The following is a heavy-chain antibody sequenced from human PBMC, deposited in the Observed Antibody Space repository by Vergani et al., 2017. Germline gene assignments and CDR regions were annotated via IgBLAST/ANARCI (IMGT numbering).Heavy chain of an antibody. CDR2: IFSNDEK. J-gene: IGHJ5*02. V-gene: IGHV2-26*01. CDR3: ARIREVDTRIPMFGFDP. D-gene: IGHD3-22*01. CDR1: GFSLSNARMG. Sequence: QVTLKESGPVLVKPTETLTLTCTVSGFSLSNARMGVSWIRQPPGKALEWLAHIFSNDEKSYSTALKSRLTISKDTSKSQVVLTMTNMDPVDTAKYYCARIREVDTRIPMFGFDPWGQGTLVTVSS.